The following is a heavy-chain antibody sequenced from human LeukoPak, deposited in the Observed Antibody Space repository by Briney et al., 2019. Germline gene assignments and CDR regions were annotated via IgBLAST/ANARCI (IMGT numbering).Heavy chain of an antibody. CDR3: ARDGEYGTGSYYRGCFDY. D-gene: IGHD3-10*01. CDR1: GYTFTGYY. Sequence: SVKVSCKASGYTFTGYYMHWVRQAPGQGLEWMGWINPNSGGTNYAQKFQGRVTMTRDTSISTAYMELGSLGSDDTAVYYCARDGEYGTGSYYRGCFDYRGQGTLVTVSS. CDR2: INPNSGGT. V-gene: IGHV1-2*02. J-gene: IGHJ4*02.